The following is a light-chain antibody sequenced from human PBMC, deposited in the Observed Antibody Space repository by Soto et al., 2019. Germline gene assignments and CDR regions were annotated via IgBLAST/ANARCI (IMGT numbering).Light chain of an antibody. J-gene: IGLJ3*02. V-gene: IGLV2-23*02. CDR3: CSYAGGGAWV. Sequence: QSALTQPASVSGSPGQSITISCTGSSGDIGNYDLVSWYQQIPGRAPKLMIFEVSRRPSGVSERFSGSKSGNTASLTISGLQAEDEADFHCCSYAGGGAWVFGGGTQLTVL. CDR1: SGDIGNYDL. CDR2: EVS.